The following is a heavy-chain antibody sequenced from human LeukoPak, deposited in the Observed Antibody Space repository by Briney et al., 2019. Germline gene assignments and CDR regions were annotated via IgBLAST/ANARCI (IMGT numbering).Heavy chain of an antibody. D-gene: IGHD1-26*01. CDR3: ATPRYSGSYNIDY. J-gene: IGHJ4*02. CDR2: ISSSSSYI. V-gene: IGHV3-21*04. Sequence: RAGGSLRLSCAASGFTFSSYSMNWVRQAPGKGLEWVSSISSSSSYIYYADSVKGRFTISRDNAKNSLYLQMNSLRAEDTAVYYCATPRYSGSYNIDYWGQGTLVTVSS. CDR1: GFTFSSYS.